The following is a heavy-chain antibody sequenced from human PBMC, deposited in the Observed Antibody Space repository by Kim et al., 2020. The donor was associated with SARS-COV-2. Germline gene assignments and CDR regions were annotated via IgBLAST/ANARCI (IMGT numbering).Heavy chain of an antibody. J-gene: IGHJ4*02. V-gene: IGHV3-30*07. Sequence: GRFTISRDNSKNTVYLQMNSLRADDTAVYYCARASKNYYESTTYYHYFDYWGQGALVTVSS. CDR3: ARASKNYYESTTYYHYFDY. D-gene: IGHD3-22*01.